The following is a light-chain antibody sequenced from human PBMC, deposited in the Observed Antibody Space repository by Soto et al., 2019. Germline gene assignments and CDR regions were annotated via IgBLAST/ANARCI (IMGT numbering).Light chain of an antibody. Sequence: QPALTQPPSASGSPGQSVTISCTGTSSDVGKYDYVSWFQHHPGKAPKLIIYEVSKRPSGVPDRFSVSKSGSTDSLTVSRVQTGDEADYYSHYYVAGSNVFGGGKKVTVL. V-gene: IGLV2-8*01. CDR3: HYYVAGSNV. CDR1: SSDVGKYDY. CDR2: EVS. J-gene: IGLJ3*02.